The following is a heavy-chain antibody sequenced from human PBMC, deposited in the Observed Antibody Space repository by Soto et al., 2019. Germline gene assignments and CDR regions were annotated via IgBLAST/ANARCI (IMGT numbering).Heavy chain of an antibody. Sequence: EVQLLESGGGLVQPGGSLRLSCAASGFTFAGYAMNWVRQAPVRGLEWVAGILSDGGTKYYADPVKGRFTISRDKSKNIMYLQMSSLRADDTALYYCAKDFRPDGKYDLDYWGPGSPVVVSS. CDR3: AKDFRPDGKYDLDY. CDR2: ILSDGGTK. J-gene: IGHJ4*02. D-gene: IGHD3-3*01. V-gene: IGHV3-23*01. CDR1: GFTFAGYA.